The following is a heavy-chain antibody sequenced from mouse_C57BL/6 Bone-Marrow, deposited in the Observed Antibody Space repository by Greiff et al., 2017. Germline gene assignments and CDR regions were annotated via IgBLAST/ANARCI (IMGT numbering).Heavy chain of an antibody. V-gene: IGHV1-59*01. CDR1: GYTFTSYW. Sequence: VQLQQPGAELVRPGTSVKLSCKASGYTFTSYWMHWVKQRPGQGLEWIGVIDPSDSYTNYNQKFKGKATLTVDTSSSTAYMQLSSLTSEDSAVYYCARGGRYYAMDYWGQGTSVTVSS. CDR2: IDPSDSYT. CDR3: ARGGRYYAMDY. J-gene: IGHJ4*01.